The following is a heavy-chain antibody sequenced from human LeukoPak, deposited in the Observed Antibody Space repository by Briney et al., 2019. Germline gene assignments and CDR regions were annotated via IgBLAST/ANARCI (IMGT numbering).Heavy chain of an antibody. D-gene: IGHD3-22*01. Sequence: PGRSLRLSCAASGFTFSSYSMNWVRQAPGKGLEWVSSISSSSSYIYYADSVKGRFTISRDNAKNSLYLQMNSLRAEDTAVYYCARGPERVGAYYDSSGYRGWNWFDPWGQGTLVTVSS. CDR3: ARGPERVGAYYDSSGYRGWNWFDP. CDR1: GFTFSSYS. J-gene: IGHJ5*02. CDR2: ISSSSSYI. V-gene: IGHV3-21*01.